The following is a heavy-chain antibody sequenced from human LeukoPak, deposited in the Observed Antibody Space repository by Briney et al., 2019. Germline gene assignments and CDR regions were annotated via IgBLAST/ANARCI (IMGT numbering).Heavy chain of an antibody. J-gene: IGHJ4*02. V-gene: IGHV3-23*01. CDR2: ISGGGGST. CDR3: AKGKGAGVTAYYFDD. CDR1: GFTVSTSY. Sequence: GGSLRLSCAASGFTVSTSYMSWVRQAPGKGLEWVSAISGGGGSTYYADSVKGRFTISRDNSKNTLYVQMNSLRAEDTAVYYCAKGKGAGVTAYYFDDWGQGTLVTVSS. D-gene: IGHD6-13*01.